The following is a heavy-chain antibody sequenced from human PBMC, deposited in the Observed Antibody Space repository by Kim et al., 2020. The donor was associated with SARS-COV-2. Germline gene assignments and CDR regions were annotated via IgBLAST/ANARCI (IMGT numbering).Heavy chain of an antibody. D-gene: IGHD3-9*01. V-gene: IGHV7-4-1*02. CDR3: ARRVGYDNWGDS. Sequence: TYAQGFTGRFVFSLDTSVSTAYLQISSLQPEDTAIYYCARRVGYDNWGDSWGQGTLVTVSS. J-gene: IGHJ4*02.